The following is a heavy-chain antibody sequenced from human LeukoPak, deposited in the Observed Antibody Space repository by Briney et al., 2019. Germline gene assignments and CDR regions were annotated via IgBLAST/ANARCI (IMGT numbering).Heavy chain of an antibody. CDR3: ARDSADIVVVPAAMSAFDI. Sequence: GGSLRLSCAASGFTFSSYSMNWVRQAPGKGLEWVSSISSSSSYIYYADSVKGRFTISGDNAKNSLYLQMNSLRAEDTAVYYCARDSADIVVVPAAMSAFDIWGQGTMVTVSS. D-gene: IGHD2-2*01. J-gene: IGHJ3*02. V-gene: IGHV3-21*01. CDR1: GFTFSSYS. CDR2: ISSSSSYI.